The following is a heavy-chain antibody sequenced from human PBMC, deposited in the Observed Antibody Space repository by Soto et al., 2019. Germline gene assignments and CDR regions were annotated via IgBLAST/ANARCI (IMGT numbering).Heavy chain of an antibody. CDR1: GYTFTSYG. D-gene: IGHD6-13*01. V-gene: IGHV1-18*01. J-gene: IGHJ3*02. CDR2: ISAYNGNT. Sequence: ASVKVSCKASGYTFTSYGISWVRQAPGQGLEWMGWISAYNGNTNYAQKLQGGVTMTTDTSTSTAYMELRSLRSDDTAVYYCARDSYLLLGIAAAQDAFDIWGQGTMVTVSS. CDR3: ARDSYLLLGIAAAQDAFDI.